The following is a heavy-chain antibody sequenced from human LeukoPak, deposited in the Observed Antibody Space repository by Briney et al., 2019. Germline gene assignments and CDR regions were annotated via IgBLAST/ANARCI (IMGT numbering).Heavy chain of an antibody. CDR3: ARSVVTLYWYFDL. V-gene: IGHV4-59*01. Sequence: SETLSLTCTVAGGSISSYYWSWIRQPPGKGLEWIGYIYYSGSTNYNPSLKSRVTISLDTSKNQFSLKLSSVTTADTAVYYCARSVVTLYWYFDLWGRGTLVTVPS. D-gene: IGHD4-23*01. J-gene: IGHJ2*01. CDR2: IYYSGST. CDR1: GGSISSYY.